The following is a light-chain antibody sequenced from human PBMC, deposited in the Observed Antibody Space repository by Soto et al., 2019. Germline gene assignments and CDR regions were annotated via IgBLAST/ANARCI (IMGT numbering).Light chain of an antibody. J-gene: IGKJ4*01. CDR1: QSVGSY. Sequence: DIVLTQSPSSLSSSPGDRATLSCRASQSVGSYLGWYQQRPGKAPRLLIYDASTVDTGIPARFSGSGSGTDFTLTISSLEPEDFAVYYCQQRSDWPFTFGGGTKVEIK. CDR2: DAS. V-gene: IGKV3-11*01. CDR3: QQRSDWPFT.